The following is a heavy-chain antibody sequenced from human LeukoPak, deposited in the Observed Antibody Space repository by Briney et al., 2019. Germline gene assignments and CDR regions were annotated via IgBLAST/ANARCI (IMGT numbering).Heavy chain of an antibody. CDR1: GYSFTSYW. CDR2: IYPGDSDT. CDR3: ARRKHDYGDYVDC. J-gene: IGHJ4*02. V-gene: IGHV5-51*01. Sequence: GESLKISCKGSGYSFTSYWIGWVRQMPGKGLEWMGIIYPGDSDTRYSPSFQGQVTISADKSISTAYLQWSSLRASDTAMYYCARRKHDYGDYVDCWGQGTLVTVSS. D-gene: IGHD4-17*01.